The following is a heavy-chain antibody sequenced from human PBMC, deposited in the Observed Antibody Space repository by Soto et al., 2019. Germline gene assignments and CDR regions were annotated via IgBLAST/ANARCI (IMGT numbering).Heavy chain of an antibody. CDR1: GGSISSCY. V-gene: IGHV4-4*07. D-gene: IGHD6-13*01. CDR3: AREDVAAAGTSFDY. CDR2: IYTSGST. Sequence: QVQLQESGPGLVKPSETLSLTCTVSGGSISSCYWSWIRQPAGKGLEWIGRIYTSGSTNYNPSLKSRVTMSVDTSKNQFSLKLSSVTAADTAVYYCAREDVAAAGTSFDYWGQGTLVTVSS. J-gene: IGHJ4*02.